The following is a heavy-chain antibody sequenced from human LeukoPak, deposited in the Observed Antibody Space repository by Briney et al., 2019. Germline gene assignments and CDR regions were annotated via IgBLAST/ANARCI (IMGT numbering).Heavy chain of an antibody. D-gene: IGHD6-6*01. V-gene: IGHV4-59*12. CDR2: IYYSGST. J-gene: IGHJ4*02. CDR1: GGSISSYY. Sequence: PSETLSLTCTVSGGSISSYYWSWIRQPPGKGLEWIGYIYYSGSTNYNPSLKSRVTISVDTSKNQFSLNLSSVTAADTVVYYCARRGEYTSSGDYWGQGTLVTVSS. CDR3: ARRGEYTSSGDY.